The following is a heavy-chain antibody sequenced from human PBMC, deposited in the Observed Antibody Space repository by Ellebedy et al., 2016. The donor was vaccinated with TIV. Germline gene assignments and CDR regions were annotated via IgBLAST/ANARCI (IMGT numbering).Heavy chain of an antibody. J-gene: IGHJ5*02. Sequence: PGGSLRLSCSTSGFTFGDYAMSWFRQAPGKGLEWVGFIRSKAYGGTTQYAASVKGRFTISRDDSKSIAYLQMNSLKTEDTAVYYCSRARITMIRGIIHWFDPWGQGTLVTVSS. V-gene: IGHV3-49*03. CDR2: IRSKAYGGTT. CDR3: SRARITMIRGIIHWFDP. D-gene: IGHD3-10*01. CDR1: GFTFGDYA.